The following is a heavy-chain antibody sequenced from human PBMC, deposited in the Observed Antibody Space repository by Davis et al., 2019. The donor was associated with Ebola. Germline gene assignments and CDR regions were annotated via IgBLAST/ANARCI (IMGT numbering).Heavy chain of an antibody. CDR3: ARAQFPTTSDH. CDR1: GYTFTSYG. V-gene: IGHV1-2*06. Sequence: AASVKVSCKASGYTFTSYGITWVRQAPGQGLEWMGRINPNSGGTNYAQKFQGRVTMTRDTSISTVYMELSRLRSDDTAVYYCARAQFPTTSDHWGQGTLVTVSS. CDR2: INPNSGGT. J-gene: IGHJ4*02. D-gene: IGHD1-1*01.